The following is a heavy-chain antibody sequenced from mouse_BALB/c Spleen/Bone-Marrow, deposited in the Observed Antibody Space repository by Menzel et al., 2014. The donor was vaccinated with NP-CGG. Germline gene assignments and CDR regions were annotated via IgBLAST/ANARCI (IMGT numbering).Heavy chain of an antibody. D-gene: IGHD1-2*01. CDR2: IWAGGST. CDR1: GFSLXSYG. Sequence: VQLVESGPGLLAPSQSLSITCTVSGFSLXSYGVHWVRQPPGKGLEWLGVIWAGGSTNYNSALMSRLSISKDNSKSQVFLKMNSLQTDDTAMYYCARGPFITTVHYYAMDYWGQGTSVTVSS. CDR3: ARGPFITTVHYYAMDY. J-gene: IGHJ4*01. V-gene: IGHV2-9*02.